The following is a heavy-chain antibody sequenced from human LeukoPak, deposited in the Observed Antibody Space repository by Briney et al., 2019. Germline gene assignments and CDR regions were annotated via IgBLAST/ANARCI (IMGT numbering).Heavy chain of an antibody. V-gene: IGHV4-59*12. CDR3: ARDRDYDFWSGYYSGSYYMDV. Sequence: SETLSLTCTVSGGSISSDYWNWIRRSAGKGLEWIGYIYYSGATQYNPPLKSRVTMSVDTSKNQLSLKLTSVTAADTAVYYCARDRDYDFWSGYYSGSYYMDVWGKGTTVTVSS. J-gene: IGHJ6*03. CDR2: IYYSGAT. D-gene: IGHD3-3*01. CDR1: GGSISSDY.